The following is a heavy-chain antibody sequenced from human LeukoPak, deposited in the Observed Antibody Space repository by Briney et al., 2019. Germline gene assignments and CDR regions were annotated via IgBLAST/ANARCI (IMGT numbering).Heavy chain of an antibody. D-gene: IGHD5-24*01. CDR3: ARWGDGYTNFDY. Sequence: GGSLRLSCAASGFTFSSYWMSWVRQAPGKGLEWVANIKEDGSEKDYVDSVRGRFTISRDNARNSLYLQMNSLRAEDTAVYYCARWGDGYTNFDYWGQGTLVTVSS. J-gene: IGHJ4*02. CDR1: GFTFSSYW. V-gene: IGHV3-7*01. CDR2: IKEDGSEK.